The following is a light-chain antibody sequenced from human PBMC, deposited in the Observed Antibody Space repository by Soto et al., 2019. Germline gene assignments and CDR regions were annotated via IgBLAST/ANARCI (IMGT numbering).Light chain of an antibody. J-gene: IGKJ5*01. Sequence: IQVPQSPSWLFASVGDRVTITCQASQDITNYLNWYQQKPGKAPRLLLYDASSLETGVPSRFSGSGSGTDFTFTISSLQPEDIATYYCQHYDHLPITFGQGPRLEIK. V-gene: IGKV1-33*01. CDR2: DAS. CDR1: QDITNY. CDR3: QHYDHLPIT.